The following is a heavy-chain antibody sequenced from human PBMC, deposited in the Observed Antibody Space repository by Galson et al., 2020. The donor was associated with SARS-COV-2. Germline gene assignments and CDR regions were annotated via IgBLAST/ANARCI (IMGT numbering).Heavy chain of an antibody. J-gene: IGHJ6*02. CDR1: GGSISSSSYY. V-gene: IGHV4-39*07. CDR2: IYYSGST. Sequence: SETLSLTCTVSGGSISSSSYYWGWIRQPPGKGLEWIGSIYYSGSTYYNPSLKSRVTISVDTSKNQFSLKLSSVTAADTAVYYCARRVSSSWFTAYYYYGMDVWGQGTTVTVSS. CDR3: ARRVSSSWFTAYYYYGMDV. D-gene: IGHD6-13*01.